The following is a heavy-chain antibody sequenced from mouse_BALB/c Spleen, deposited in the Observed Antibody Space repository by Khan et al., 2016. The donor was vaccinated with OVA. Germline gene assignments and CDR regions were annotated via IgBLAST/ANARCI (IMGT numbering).Heavy chain of an antibody. CDR2: FSYSGST. CDR3: ARWFTY. J-gene: IGHJ3*01. CDR1: GYSITSYYA. V-gene: IGHV3-2*02. Sequence: QLQESGPGLVKPSQSLSLTCTVTGYSITSYYARNWIRHFPGNKLEWMGYFSYSGSTSYNPSLKSRISITLHSSTHQFFLQLNSVTTEDTATHQWARWFTYWGEGTLVTVVA.